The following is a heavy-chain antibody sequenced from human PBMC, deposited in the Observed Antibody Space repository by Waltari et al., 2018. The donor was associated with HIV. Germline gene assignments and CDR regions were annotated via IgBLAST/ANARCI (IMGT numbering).Heavy chain of an antibody. J-gene: IGHJ6*02. Sequence: QVQLVESGGGVVQPGRSLRLSCAASGFTFSSYGMHWVRQAPGQGLEWVAVISYDGSNKYYADSVKGRFTISRDNSKNTLYLQMNSLRAEDTAVYYCAKDRSGSYCDYYYGMDVWGQGTTVTVSS. V-gene: IGHV3-30*18. D-gene: IGHD1-26*01. CDR3: AKDRSGSYCDYYYGMDV. CDR1: GFTFSSYG. CDR2: ISYDGSNK.